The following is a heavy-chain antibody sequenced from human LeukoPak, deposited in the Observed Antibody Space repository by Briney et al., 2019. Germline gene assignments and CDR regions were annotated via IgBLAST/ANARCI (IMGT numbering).Heavy chain of an antibody. J-gene: IGHJ6*03. V-gene: IGHV3-30*02. Sequence: GGPLRLSCAASGFTFSSYGMHWVRQAPGKGLEWVAFIRYDGSNKYYADSVKGRFTISRDNSKNTLYLQMNSLRAEDTAVYYCAKIYCSSTSCYWDYYYYMDVWGKGTTVTVSS. D-gene: IGHD2-2*01. CDR1: GFTFSSYG. CDR3: AKIYCSSTSCYWDYYYYMDV. CDR2: IRYDGSNK.